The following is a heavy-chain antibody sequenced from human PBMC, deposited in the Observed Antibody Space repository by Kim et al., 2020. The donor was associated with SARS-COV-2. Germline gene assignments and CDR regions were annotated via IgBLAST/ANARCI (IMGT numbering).Heavy chain of an antibody. Sequence: ADSVKARLLISRDHSKNTLYLQMNSLRAEDTAVYYCATVVFYYDAGYFKNWGQGTLVIVSS. CDR3: ATVVFYYDAGYFKN. D-gene: IGHD3-22*01. J-gene: IGHJ1*01. V-gene: IGHV3-66*01.